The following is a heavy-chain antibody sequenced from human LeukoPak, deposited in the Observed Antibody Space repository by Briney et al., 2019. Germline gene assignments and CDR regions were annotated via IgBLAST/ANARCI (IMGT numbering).Heavy chain of an antibody. CDR2: ISVCNGNT. Sequence: ASVKVSCKASGYTFTSYGISWVRQAPGQGLEWMGWISVCNGNTNYAQRLQGRVTMTTDTSTSTAYMELRSLRSDDTAVYYCARGGGQNNDYGDYYYYYGMGVWGQGTTVTVSS. J-gene: IGHJ6*02. V-gene: IGHV1-18*01. D-gene: IGHD4-17*01. CDR3: ARGGGQNNDYGDYYYYYGMGV. CDR1: GYTFTSYG.